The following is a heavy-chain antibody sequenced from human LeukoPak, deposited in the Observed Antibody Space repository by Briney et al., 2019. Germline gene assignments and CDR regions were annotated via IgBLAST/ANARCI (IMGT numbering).Heavy chain of an antibody. CDR2: IYYTGTS. Sequence: KPSETLSLTCAVYGGSFSGYYWSWIRQPPGKGLEWIAYIYYTGTSNYNPSLKSRVTISVDTSKNQISLRLSSVTAADTAVYYCARQGIDAFDIWGQGTLVTVSS. CDR3: ARQGIDAFDI. J-gene: IGHJ3*02. V-gene: IGHV4-59*08. CDR1: GGSFSGYY.